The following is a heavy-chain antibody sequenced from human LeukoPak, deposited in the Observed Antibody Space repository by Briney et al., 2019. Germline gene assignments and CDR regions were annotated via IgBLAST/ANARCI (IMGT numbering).Heavy chain of an antibody. D-gene: IGHD5-12*01. V-gene: IGHV4-59*01. CDR3: ERRLRIDNWFDP. Sequence: SEALSLTCLVSGGSISSYYCRWIRQPPGKGLGWIGYMYYSGRTNHNPSLKSRVTISVDTSNNQFSLKLSTVTAADTAVYYCERRLRIDNWFDPWGQGTLVTVSS. J-gene: IGHJ5*02. CDR2: MYYSGRT. CDR1: GGSISSYY.